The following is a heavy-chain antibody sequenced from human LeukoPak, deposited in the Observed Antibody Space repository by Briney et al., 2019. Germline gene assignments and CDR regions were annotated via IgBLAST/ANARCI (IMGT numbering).Heavy chain of an antibody. J-gene: IGHJ4*02. CDR3: AREDRGSSSSDY. D-gene: IGHD6-6*01. CDR1: GFTFSSYE. V-gene: IGHV3-48*03. Sequence: GGSLRLSCAASGFTFSSYEMNWIRQAPGKGLEWVSYITSSGSTIYYADSVKGRFTISRDDAKNSLYLQMNSLRAEDTAVYYCAREDRGSSSSDYWGQGTLVTVSS. CDR2: ITSSGSTI.